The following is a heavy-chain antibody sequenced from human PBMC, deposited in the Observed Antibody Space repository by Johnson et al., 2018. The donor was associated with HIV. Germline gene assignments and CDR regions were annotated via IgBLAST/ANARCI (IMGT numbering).Heavy chain of an antibody. J-gene: IGHJ3*01. V-gene: IGHV3-72*01. D-gene: IGHD3-10*01. CDR3: TRDRDGVGVS. Sequence: VQLVESGGGLVQPGGSLRLSCVGSGFSFSDHFMDWVRQAPGKGLEWVGRIRNKPSSYSTEYAASVKGRFTVPRDDSKNSVYLQMSSLKTEDTAVYYCTRDRDGVGVSWGQGTMVTVSS. CDR2: IRNKPSSYST. CDR1: GFSFSDHF.